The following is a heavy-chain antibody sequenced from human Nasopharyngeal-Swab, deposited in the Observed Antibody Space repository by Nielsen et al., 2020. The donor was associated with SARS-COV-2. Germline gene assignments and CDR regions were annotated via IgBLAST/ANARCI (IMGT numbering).Heavy chain of an antibody. CDR2: IYYSGST. CDR1: GGSISSYY. J-gene: IGHJ6*02. V-gene: IGHV4-59*01. Sequence: GSLRLSCTVSGGSISSYYWSWIRQPPGKGLEWIGYIYYSGSTNYNPSLKSRVTVSVDTSKNQFSLKLSSVTAADTAVYYCARDLLYGDFYYYYSMDVWGQGTTVTVSS. CDR3: ARDLLYGDFYYYYSMDV. D-gene: IGHD4-17*01.